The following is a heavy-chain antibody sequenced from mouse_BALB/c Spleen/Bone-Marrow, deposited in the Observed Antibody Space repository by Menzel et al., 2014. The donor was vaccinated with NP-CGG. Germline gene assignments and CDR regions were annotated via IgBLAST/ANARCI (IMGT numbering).Heavy chain of an antibody. CDR3: ARVIRYESYFDY. CDR2: IWAGGST. D-gene: IGHD2-14*01. CDR1: GFSLTSYG. V-gene: IGHV2-9*02. Sequence: QVQLQQSGPGLVAPSQSPSITCTVSGFSLTSYGVHWVRQPPGKGLEWLGVIWAGGSTNYNSALMSRLSISKDNSKSQVFLKMSSLQTDDTAMYYCARVIRYESYFDYWGQGTTLTVSS. J-gene: IGHJ2*01.